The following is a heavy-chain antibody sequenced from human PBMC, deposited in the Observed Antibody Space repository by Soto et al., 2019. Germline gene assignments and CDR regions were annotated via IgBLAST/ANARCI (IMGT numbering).Heavy chain of an antibody. Sequence: QVQLQELGPGLVRPSETLSLTCTVSGASISSYYWTWVRQPPGKGLEWIGYMSNSGSTNYNPSFKSRVTMSVATSKTQFSLKLSSVSAADTAVYYCVRHATDHRGNAEDWYFDLWGRGTLVTVSS. CDR3: VRHATDHRGNAEDWYFDL. CDR2: MSNSGST. CDR1: GASISSYY. V-gene: IGHV4-59*08. J-gene: IGHJ2*01. D-gene: IGHD2-15*01.